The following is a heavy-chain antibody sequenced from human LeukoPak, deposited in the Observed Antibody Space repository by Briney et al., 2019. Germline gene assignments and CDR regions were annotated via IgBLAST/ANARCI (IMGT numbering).Heavy chain of an antibody. J-gene: IGHJ4*02. V-gene: IGHV6-1*01. CDR2: TYYRSKWYN. Sequence: SQTLSLTCAISGDSVSSNTVGWHWIRQSPSRGLEWLGRTYYRSKWYNDYAISVKSRITINSDTSKNQLSLQLNSVTPEDTAVYYCARSQHWGYDYWGQGTLVTVPS. CDR1: GDSVSSNTVG. CDR3: ARSQHWGYDY. D-gene: IGHD7-27*01.